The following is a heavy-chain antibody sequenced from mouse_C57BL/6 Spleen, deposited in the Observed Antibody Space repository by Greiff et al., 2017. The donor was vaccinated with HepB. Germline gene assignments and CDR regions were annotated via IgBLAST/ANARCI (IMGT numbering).Heavy chain of an antibody. V-gene: IGHV2-2*01. CDR1: GFSLTSYG. J-gene: IGHJ2*01. D-gene: IGHD2-3*01. CDR3: ARRGDDGYYYFDY. CDR2: IWSGGST. Sequence: VQRVESGPGLVQPSQSLSITCTVSGFSLTSYGVHWVRQSPGKGLEWLGVIWSGGSTDYNAAFISRLSISKDNSKSQVFFKMNSLQADDTAIYYCARRGDDGYYYFDYWGQGTTLTVSS.